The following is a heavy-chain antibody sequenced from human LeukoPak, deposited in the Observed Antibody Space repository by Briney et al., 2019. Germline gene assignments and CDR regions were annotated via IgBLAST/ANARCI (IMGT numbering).Heavy chain of an antibody. CDR3: ARDGYSGSYYRLYYFFMDV. D-gene: IGHD1-26*01. CDR2: IRPSGDNT. J-gene: IGHJ6*03. CDR1: GFTFSSYD. V-gene: IGHV3-23*01. Sequence: GGALRLSCAASGFTFSSYDMTWVRQAPGRGLEWVSSIRPSGDNTYYADSVKGRFTISRDNSENTLYLQMNSLRGEDTAVYYCARDGYSGSYYRLYYFFMDVWGKGTTVTVSS.